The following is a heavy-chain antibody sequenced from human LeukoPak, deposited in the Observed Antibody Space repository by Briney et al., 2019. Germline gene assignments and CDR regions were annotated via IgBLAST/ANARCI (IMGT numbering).Heavy chain of an antibody. J-gene: IGHJ4*02. CDR1: GFTFSSYS. CDR2: ISSSSSYI. Sequence: KPGGSLRLSCAASGFTFSSYSMNWVRQAPGKGLEWVSSISSSSSYIYYADSVKGRFTISRDNAKNSLYLQMNSLRAEDTAVYYCARDPFYDSSGHDYWGQGTLVTVSS. D-gene: IGHD3-22*01. V-gene: IGHV3-21*01. CDR3: ARDPFYDSSGHDY.